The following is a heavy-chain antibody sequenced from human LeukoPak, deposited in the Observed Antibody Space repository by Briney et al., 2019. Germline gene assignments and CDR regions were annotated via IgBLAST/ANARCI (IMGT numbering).Heavy chain of an antibody. Sequence: GASVKVSCKASGYTFTSYGISWVRQAPGQGLEWMGWISAYNGNTNYAQKLQGRVTMTTDTSTSTAYMELRSLRSDDTAVYYCARAVLRYFDWYPSGYYGMDVWGQGTTVTVSS. CDR3: ARAVLRYFDWYPSGYYGMDV. CDR2: ISAYNGNT. V-gene: IGHV1-18*04. J-gene: IGHJ6*02. CDR1: GYTFTSYG. D-gene: IGHD3-9*01.